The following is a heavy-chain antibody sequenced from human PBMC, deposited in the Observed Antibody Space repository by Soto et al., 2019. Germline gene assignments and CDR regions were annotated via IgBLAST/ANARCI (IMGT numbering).Heavy chain of an antibody. Sequence: PGESLKISCKGSGYSCTSYGSGWVRQMPGKGLEWMGIIYPGDSDTRYSPSFQGQVTISADKSISTAYLQWSSLKASDTAMYYCARSGYYDSSGYYGAGYYYGMDVWGQGTTVTVSS. CDR3: ARSGYYDSSGYYGAGYYYGMDV. D-gene: IGHD3-22*01. J-gene: IGHJ6*02. CDR2: IYPGDSDT. V-gene: IGHV5-51*01. CDR1: GYSCTSYG.